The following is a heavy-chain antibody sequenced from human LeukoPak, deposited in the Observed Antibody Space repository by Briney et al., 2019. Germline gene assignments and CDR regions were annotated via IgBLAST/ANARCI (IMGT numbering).Heavy chain of an antibody. Sequence: GALRLSCAASGFTFSSYAMSWVRQAPGKGLEWVSAISGSGGSTYYADSVKGRFTISRDNSKNTLYLQMNSLRAEDTAVYYCAKDSGYYDFWSGYSDYFDYWGQGTLVTVSS. CDR3: AKDSGYYDFWSGYSDYFDY. CDR1: GFTFSSYA. V-gene: IGHV3-23*01. CDR2: ISGSGGST. J-gene: IGHJ4*02. D-gene: IGHD3-3*01.